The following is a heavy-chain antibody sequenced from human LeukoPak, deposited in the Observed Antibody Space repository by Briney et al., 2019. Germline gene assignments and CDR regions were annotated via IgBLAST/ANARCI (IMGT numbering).Heavy chain of an antibody. CDR2: IYYSGST. D-gene: IGHD3-10*01. J-gene: IGHJ5*02. V-gene: IGHV4-39*01. Sequence: SETLSLTCTVSGGSISSSSYYWGWIRQPPGKGLEWIGSIYYSGSTYYNPSLKSRVTISVDTSKNQFSLKLSSVTAADTAVYYCARHVLTYYGSGSSGGRAGRWFDPWGQGTLVTVSS. CDR1: GGSISSSSYY. CDR3: ARHVLTYYGSGSSGGRAGRWFDP.